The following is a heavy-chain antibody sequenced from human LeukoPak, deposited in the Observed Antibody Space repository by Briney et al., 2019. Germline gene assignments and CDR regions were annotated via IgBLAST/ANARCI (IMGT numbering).Heavy chain of an antibody. CDR1: GFSFSSYA. Sequence: GRSLRLSCAASGFSFSSYAMHWVRQAPGKGLEWVAVISYDGSKEYYTDSVKGRFTISRDNSKNTLYLEMNSLRNEDTAVYYCASADFYGSGSYYSGSCDYWGQGTLVSVSS. J-gene: IGHJ4*02. CDR3: ASADFYGSGSYYSGSCDY. V-gene: IGHV3-30*04. D-gene: IGHD3-10*01. CDR2: ISYDGSKE.